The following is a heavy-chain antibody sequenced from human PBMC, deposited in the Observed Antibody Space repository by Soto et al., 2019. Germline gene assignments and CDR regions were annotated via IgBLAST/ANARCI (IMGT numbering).Heavy chain of an antibody. D-gene: IGHD3-22*01. CDR1: GFTFSRYA. J-gene: IGHJ4*02. V-gene: IGHV3-23*01. CDR2: ISGSVGST. CDR3: AKDGSSGYYYFDY. Sequence: XGSLRLSCAASGFTFSRYAMSWVRPAPGKGLEWVSAISGSVGSTYYADSVKGRFTISRDNSKNTLYLQMNSLRAEDTAVYYCAKDGSSGYYYFDYWGRGTLVTVSS.